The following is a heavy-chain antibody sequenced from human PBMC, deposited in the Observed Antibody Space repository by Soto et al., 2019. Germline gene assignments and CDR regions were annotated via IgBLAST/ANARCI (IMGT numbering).Heavy chain of an antibody. D-gene: IGHD1-26*01. J-gene: IGHJ4*02. CDR1: GGSITGYY. CDR3: ARHVGNSPPGS. V-gene: IGHV4-59*08. Sequence: PSETLSLTCIVFGGSITGYYWGWIRQPPGKGLEWIGYVHYSGSTKYSPSLKSRVTISVDTSKNQFSLKLTSVTAADTAVYHCARHVGNSPPGSWGQGTLVTVSS. CDR2: VHYSGST.